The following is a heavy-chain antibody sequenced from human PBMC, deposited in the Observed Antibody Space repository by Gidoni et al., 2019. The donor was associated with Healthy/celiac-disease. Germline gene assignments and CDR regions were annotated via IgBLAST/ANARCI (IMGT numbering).Heavy chain of an antibody. J-gene: IGHJ4*02. CDR2: IYYSGST. Sequence: QLQLQESGPGLVKPSETLSLTCTVSGGSISSSSYYWGGIRQPPGKGLEWIGSIYYSGSTYYNPSLKSRVTISVDTSKNQFSLKLSSVTAADTAVYYCAGVGFYFDYWGQGTLVTVSS. D-gene: IGHD6-25*01. CDR1: GGSISSSSYY. CDR3: AGVGFYFDY. V-gene: IGHV4-39*01.